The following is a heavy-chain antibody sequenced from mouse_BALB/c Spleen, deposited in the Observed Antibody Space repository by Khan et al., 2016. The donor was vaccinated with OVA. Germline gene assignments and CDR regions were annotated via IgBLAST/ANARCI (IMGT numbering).Heavy chain of an antibody. CDR2: INPSNGGT. CDR1: GYTFTSYY. Sequence: QVQLQQSGAELVKPGASVKLSCKASGYTFTSYYMYWVKQRPGQGLEWIGEINPSNGGTNFNEKFKSKATLTVDNSSSTAYKQLSSLTSEDSAVYYCTRGGYGGFAYWGQGTLVTVSA. CDR3: TRGGYGGFAY. J-gene: IGHJ3*01. V-gene: IGHV1S81*02. D-gene: IGHD1-2*01.